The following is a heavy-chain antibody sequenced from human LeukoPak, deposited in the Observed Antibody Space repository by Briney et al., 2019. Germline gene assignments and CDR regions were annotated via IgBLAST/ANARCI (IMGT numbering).Heavy chain of an antibody. V-gene: IGHV3-66*01. D-gene: IGHD4-17*01. CDR2: IYSGGNI. J-gene: IGHJ4*02. CDR1: GFTISSFY. Sequence: PGGSLRLSCAASGFTISSFYMSWVRQAPGKGLEWVPVIYSGGNIYYADSVKGRFTISRDNSKNTLYLQMNSLRDEDTAVYYCARVPDFGQLRYQVIPHYLDYWGQGTLVTVSS. CDR3: ARVPDFGQLRYQVIPHYLDY.